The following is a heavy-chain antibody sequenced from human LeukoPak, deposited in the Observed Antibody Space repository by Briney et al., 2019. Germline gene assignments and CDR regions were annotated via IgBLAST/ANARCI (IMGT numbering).Heavy chain of an antibody. J-gene: IGHJ4*02. CDR3: TGNYYGSGSYADFDY. V-gene: IGHV3-30*04. CDR2: ISYDGSNK. Sequence: GGSLRLSCAASGFTFNNYAMHWVRQAPGKGLEWVAVISYDGSNKYYADSVKGRFTISRGNSKNTLYLQMDSLKTEDTAVYYCTGNYYGSGSYADFDYWGQGTLVTVSS. D-gene: IGHD3-10*01. CDR1: GFTFNNYA.